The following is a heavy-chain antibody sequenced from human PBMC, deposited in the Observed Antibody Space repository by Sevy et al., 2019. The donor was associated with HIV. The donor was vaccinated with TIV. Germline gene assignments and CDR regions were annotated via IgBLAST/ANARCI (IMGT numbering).Heavy chain of an antibody. CDR2: IYHLGST. V-gene: IGHV4-31*11. D-gene: IGHD2-8*01. CDR3: AREAGYCSNGVCYTGWFDP. CDR1: GGSVSSDNYC. J-gene: IGHJ5*02. Sequence: SETLSLTCAVSGGSVSSDNYCWTWIRQHPGKGLEWIGYIYHLGSTSSNPSLKSRVTISVDTSKNQFSLKLRSVTAADTAVYFCAREAGYCSNGVCYTGWFDPWGQGTLVTVSS.